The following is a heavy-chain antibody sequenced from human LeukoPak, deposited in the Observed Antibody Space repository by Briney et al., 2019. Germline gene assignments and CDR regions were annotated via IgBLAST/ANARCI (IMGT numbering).Heavy chain of an antibody. D-gene: IGHD2-2*02. CDR2: ISWNSGSI. CDR1: GFTFDDYG. V-gene: IGHV3-9*01. CDR3: TKLGCSSTTCYTNH. Sequence: PGGSLRLSCVASGFTFDDYGMHWVRQAPGKALEWVSGISWNSGSIDYADSVKGRFTISRDNAKNSLYLQMNSLGAEDTALYYCTKLGCSSTTCYTNHWGQGTLVTVSS. J-gene: IGHJ4*02.